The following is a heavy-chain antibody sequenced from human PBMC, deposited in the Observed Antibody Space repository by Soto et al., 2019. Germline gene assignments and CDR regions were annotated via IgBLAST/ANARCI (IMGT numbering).Heavy chain of an antibody. Sequence: QVQLVESGGGVVQPGRSLRLSCAASGFTFSSYGMHWVRQAPGKGLEWVAVIWYDGSNKYYADSVKGRFTISRDNSKNPLYLQMNSLRAEDTAVYYCARAGGYCSSTSCYAEFDYWGQGTLVTVSS. CDR3: ARAGGYCSSTSCYAEFDY. D-gene: IGHD2-2*01. CDR2: IWYDGSNK. V-gene: IGHV3-33*01. CDR1: GFTFSSYG. J-gene: IGHJ4*02.